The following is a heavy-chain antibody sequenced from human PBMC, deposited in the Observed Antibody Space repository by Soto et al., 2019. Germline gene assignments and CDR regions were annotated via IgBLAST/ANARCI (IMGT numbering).Heavy chain of an antibody. CDR2: ISTWSSYS. CDR1: GFTFSSYN. J-gene: IGHJ4*02. V-gene: IGHV3-21*02. CDR3: ARASHDYGALDY. Sequence: EVQLVESGGGLVKPGGSLRLSCTASGFTFSSYNMNWVRQAPGKGLEWVSYISTWSSYSFYADSGKGRFTISRDNSENSLYLQLDSLRDEDTAVYYCARASHDYGALDYWGQGALVTVSS. D-gene: IGHD4-17*01.